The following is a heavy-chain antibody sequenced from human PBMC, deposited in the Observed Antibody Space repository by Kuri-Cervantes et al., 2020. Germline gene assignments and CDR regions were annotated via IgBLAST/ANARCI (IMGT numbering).Heavy chain of an antibody. CDR2: ISYDGRTE. CDR1: GFTFSEYT. J-gene: IGHJ4*02. CDR3: VRGLPRDSGSAQLGG. D-gene: IGHD1-26*01. Sequence: GGSLRLSCAASGFTFSEYTMHWVRQAPGKGLEWVAFISYDGRTEYYADSVKGRFTISRDNSKNTLFLQMNSLRTEDTAVYYCVRGLPRDSGSAQLGGWGQGTLVTVSS. V-gene: IGHV3-30*04.